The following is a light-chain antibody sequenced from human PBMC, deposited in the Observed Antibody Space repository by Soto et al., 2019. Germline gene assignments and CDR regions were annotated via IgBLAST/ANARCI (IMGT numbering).Light chain of an antibody. CDR3: SSYTSSRTLDV. V-gene: IGLV2-14*01. J-gene: IGLJ1*01. CDR2: EVS. CDR1: SSDVGGYNY. Sequence: QSVLTQPASVSGSPGQSITISCTGTSSDVGGYNYVSWYQQHPGKAPKLMIYEVSNRPSGVSNRFSGSKSGNTASLTISGLQAEDEADYYCSSYTSSRTLDVLGTGNKVTVL.